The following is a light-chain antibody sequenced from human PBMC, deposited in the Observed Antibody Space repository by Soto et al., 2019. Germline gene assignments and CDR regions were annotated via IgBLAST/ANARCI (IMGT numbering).Light chain of an antibody. V-gene: IGLV8-61*01. J-gene: IGLJ3*02. CDR1: SGSVSTSYY. CDR2: STN. CDR3: VLYMGSGILWV. Sequence: QTVVTQEPSFSVSPGGTVPLTCGLSSGSVSTSYYPSWYQQTPGQAPRTLIYSTNTRSSGVPDRFSGSILGNKAALTITGAQADDESDYYCVLYMGSGILWVFGGGTKLTVL.